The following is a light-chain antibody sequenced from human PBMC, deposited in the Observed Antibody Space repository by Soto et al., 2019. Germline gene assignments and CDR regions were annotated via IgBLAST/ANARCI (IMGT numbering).Light chain of an antibody. J-gene: IGKJ1*01. CDR1: HTISRW. CDR3: QQYNSYLWT. V-gene: IGKV1-5*03. CDR2: KXS. Sequence: DIQMTQSPSTLSRSVGDRVTITXRASHTISRWLSWYQQKPGXAPKXXXYKXSSLESGVPSRLSGSGSGTEFTLTISSLQPDDFATYYCQQYNSYLWTFGQGTKVEIK.